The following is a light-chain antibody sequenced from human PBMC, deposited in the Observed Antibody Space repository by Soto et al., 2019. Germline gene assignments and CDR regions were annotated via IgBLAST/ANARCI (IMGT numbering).Light chain of an antibody. CDR2: DVS. J-gene: IGLJ2*01. CDR3: SSYTCSSTVV. Sequence: QSVLTQPASVSGSPGQSITISCTGTSSDVGGYNYVSWYQQHPGKAPKLMIYDVSNRPSGVSNRFSGSKSGNTASLTISGLQAEDEADYYCSSYTCSSTVVFGGGTQLTVL. V-gene: IGLV2-14*01. CDR1: SSDVGGYNY.